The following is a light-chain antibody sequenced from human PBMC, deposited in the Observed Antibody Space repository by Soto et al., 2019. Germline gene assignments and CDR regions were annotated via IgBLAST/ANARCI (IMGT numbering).Light chain of an antibody. J-gene: IGLJ1*01. V-gene: IGLV2-14*01. CDR2: EVT. CDR3: SSYTSSSTRV. Sequence: QSALTQPASVSGSPGQSITISCTGTSSDVGGYNSVSWYQQHPGKAPKLVIYEVTNRPSGISNRFSGSKSGNTASLTISGLQAEDEADYYCSSYTSSSTRVFXTGTKVTVL. CDR1: SSDVGGYNS.